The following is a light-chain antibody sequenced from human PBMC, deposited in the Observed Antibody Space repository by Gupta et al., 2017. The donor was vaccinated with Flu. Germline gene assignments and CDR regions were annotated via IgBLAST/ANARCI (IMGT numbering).Light chain of an antibody. V-gene: IGLV1-40*01. CDR3: QSYDTSLSGWV. J-gene: IGLJ3*02. Sequence: QSVLTQPPSVSAAPGQRVTISCTGSSSNIGAGYDVHWYQQLPGTAPKVLIYGSSNRPSGVPDRFLASKSGTSASLAITGLQAEDEADYYGQSYDTSLSGWVFGGGTKVTAL. CDR2: GSS. CDR1: SSNIGAGYD.